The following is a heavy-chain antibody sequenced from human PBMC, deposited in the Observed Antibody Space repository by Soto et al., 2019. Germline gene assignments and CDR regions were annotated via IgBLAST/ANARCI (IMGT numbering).Heavy chain of an antibody. CDR1: GGSISSYY. CDR2: IYYSGST. Sequence: SETLSLTCTVSGGSISSYYWSWIRQPPGKGLEWIGYIYYSGSTYYNPSLKSRVTISVDTSKNQFSLKLSSVTAADTAVYYCARDWLVTRIAVAGPYYYYGMDVWGQGTTVT. J-gene: IGHJ6*02. D-gene: IGHD6-19*01. CDR3: ARDWLVTRIAVAGPYYYYGMDV. V-gene: IGHV4-59*12.